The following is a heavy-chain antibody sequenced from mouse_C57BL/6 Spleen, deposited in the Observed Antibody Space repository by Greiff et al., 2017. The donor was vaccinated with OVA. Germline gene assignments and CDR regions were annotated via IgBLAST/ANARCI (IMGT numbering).Heavy chain of an antibody. CDR2: IRSKSNNYAT. V-gene: IGHV10-1*01. CDR1: GFSFNTYA. J-gene: IGHJ2*01. D-gene: IGHD2-1*01. CDR3: VRQPHYGNLDY. Sequence: EVKVVESGGGLVQPKGSLKLSCAASGFSFNTYAMNWVRQAPGKGLEWVARIRSKSNNYATYYADSVKDRFTISRDDSESMLYLQMNNLKTEDTAMYYCVRQPHYGNLDYWGQGTTLTVSS.